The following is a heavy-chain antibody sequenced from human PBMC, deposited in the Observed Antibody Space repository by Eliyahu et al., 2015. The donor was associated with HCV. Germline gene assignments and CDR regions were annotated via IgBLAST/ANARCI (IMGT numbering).Heavy chain of an antibody. D-gene: IGHD2-15*01. Sequence: QVQLQQWGAGLLKPSETLSLTCAVYGGSFSGYYWSWIRQPPGKGLEWIGEINHSGSTNYNPSLKSRVTISVDTSKNQFSLKLSSVTAADTAVYYCAFTRYCSGGSCRYGMDVWGQGTTVTVSS. CDR1: GGSFSGYY. CDR3: AFTRYCSGGSCRYGMDV. CDR2: INHSGST. V-gene: IGHV4-34*01. J-gene: IGHJ6*02.